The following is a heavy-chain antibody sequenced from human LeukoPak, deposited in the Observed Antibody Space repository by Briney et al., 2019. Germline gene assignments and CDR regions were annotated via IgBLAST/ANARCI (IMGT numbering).Heavy chain of an antibody. Sequence: SETLSLTCTVSGGSVSGHFWSWIRQPPGKGLEWIGFVSYSGDTNYSPSFNGRVTISLDTSKSQFSLNLNSVTAADTAVYFCARGGASSRYFGYWGQGTLVTVSS. J-gene: IGHJ4*02. D-gene: IGHD1-26*01. CDR2: VSYSGDT. CDR3: ARGGASSRYFGY. V-gene: IGHV4-59*02. CDR1: GGSVSGHF.